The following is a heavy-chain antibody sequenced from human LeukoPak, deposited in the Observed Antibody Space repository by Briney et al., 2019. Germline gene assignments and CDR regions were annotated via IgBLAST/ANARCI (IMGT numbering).Heavy chain of an antibody. D-gene: IGHD6-19*01. CDR2: VSAGDGKA. CDR3: ARAPSRGWYYDY. V-gene: IGHV1-3*01. J-gene: IGHJ4*02. CDR1: GYPFTTYA. Sequence: GVSVKVSCKASGYPFTTYAMHWVRQAPGQGLEWMGCVSAGDGKAKPSQKFQGRVTITSDTSANTAYMELSSLRSEDTAVYYCARAPSRGWYYDYWGQGTLVTVSS.